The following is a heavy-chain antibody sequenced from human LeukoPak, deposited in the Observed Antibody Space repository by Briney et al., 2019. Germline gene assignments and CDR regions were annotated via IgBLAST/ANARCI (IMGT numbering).Heavy chain of an antibody. CDR1: GFTFSNYN. CDR2: SSSSSTTM. Sequence: AGGSLRLSCAASGFTFSNYNMNWVRRAPGKGLEWVSFSSSSSTTMYYADSVKGRFAISRDNARNSLYLQMNSLRAEDTAVYYCARNLRSGTYWGDYSYYYMDVWGQGTTVTVSS. D-gene: IGHD1-26*01. V-gene: IGHV3-48*01. J-gene: IGHJ6*03. CDR3: ARNLRSGTYWGDYSYYYMDV.